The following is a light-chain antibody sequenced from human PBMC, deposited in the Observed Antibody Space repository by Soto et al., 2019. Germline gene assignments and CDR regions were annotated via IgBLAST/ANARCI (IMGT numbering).Light chain of an antibody. CDR2: DAS. V-gene: IGKV1-5*01. CDR3: QQYTAYPYT. CDR1: QSVTNW. J-gene: IGKJ2*01. Sequence: DIQMTQSPSTLSASVGDSVTITCRASQSVTNWLAWYQQKPGKAPNLLIYDASRLQSGIPSRFSGSGSGTEFTLTISSLQPDDFATYYCQQYTAYPYTFGRGTKLEIK.